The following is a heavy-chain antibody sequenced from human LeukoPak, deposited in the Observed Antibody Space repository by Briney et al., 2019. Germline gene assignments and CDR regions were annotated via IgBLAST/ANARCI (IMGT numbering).Heavy chain of an antibody. CDR3: AREYSSSSYYYYYYMDV. Sequence: ASVKVSCKASGYTFTSYDINWVRQATGQGLEWVGWMIPNSGNTGYAQKFQGRVTMTRNTSISTAYMELSSLRSEDTAVYYCAREYSSSSYYYYYYMDVWGKGTTVTVSS. CDR1: GYTFTSYD. V-gene: IGHV1-8*01. CDR2: MIPNSGNT. J-gene: IGHJ6*03. D-gene: IGHD6-6*01.